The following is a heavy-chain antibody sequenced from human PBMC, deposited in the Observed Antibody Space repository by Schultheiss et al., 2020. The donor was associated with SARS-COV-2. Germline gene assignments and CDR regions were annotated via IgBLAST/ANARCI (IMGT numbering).Heavy chain of an antibody. D-gene: IGHD6-19*01. CDR2: MNPNSGNT. Sequence: ASVKVSCKASGYTFISYDINWVRQATGQGLEWMGWMNPNSGNTGYAQKFQGRVTMTRNTSISTAYMELSSLRSEDTAVYYCASSSVAVLYYYYYGMDVWGQGTTVTVSS. CDR3: ASSSVAVLYYYYYGMDV. J-gene: IGHJ6*02. CDR1: GYTFISYD. V-gene: IGHV1-8*01.